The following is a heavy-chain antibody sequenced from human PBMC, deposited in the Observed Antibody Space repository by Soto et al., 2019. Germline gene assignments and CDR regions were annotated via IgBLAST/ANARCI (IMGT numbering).Heavy chain of an antibody. D-gene: IGHD2-15*01. V-gene: IGHV3-33*01. CDR3: VGEPRGVVYTIDV. Sequence: EGSLRSSGAPATLTPSTYHMHWVRPAPGKRLEWGGLICSDESRRFSGDSVKGRFTISRDNSKNTLPLQWNRLRAEDTPIYYWVGEPRGVVYTIDVWGQWTPVTVCS. CDR1: TLTPSTYH. CDR2: ICSDESRR. J-gene: IGHJ6*02.